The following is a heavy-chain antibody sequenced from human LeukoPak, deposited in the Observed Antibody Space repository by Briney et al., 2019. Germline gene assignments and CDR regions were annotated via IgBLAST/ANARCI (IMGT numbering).Heavy chain of an antibody. D-gene: IGHD5-24*01. Sequence: GGSLRLSCAASGFTFSSYAMSWVRQAPGKGLEWVSAISGSGGSTYYADSVKGRFTISRDNSKNTLYLQMNSLRAEDTAVYYCARAVGDGYNFPFDYWGQGTLVTVSS. CDR1: GFTFSSYA. J-gene: IGHJ4*02. V-gene: IGHV3-23*01. CDR2: ISGSGGST. CDR3: ARAVGDGYNFPFDY.